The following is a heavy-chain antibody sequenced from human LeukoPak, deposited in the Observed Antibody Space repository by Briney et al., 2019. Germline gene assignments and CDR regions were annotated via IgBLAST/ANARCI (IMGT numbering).Heavy chain of an antibody. V-gene: IGHV3-21*06. Sequence: GGSLRLSCAASGFTFSSYSMNWVRQAPGKGLEWVSSISSSSSYIYYADSVKGRFTISRDNAKNSLYLQLNSLRAEDTAVYYCARDFEAPRWFFDLWGQGTLVTVSS. D-gene: IGHD4-23*01. CDR3: ARDFEAPRWFFDL. CDR2: ISSSSSYI. J-gene: IGHJ4*02. CDR1: GFTFSSYS.